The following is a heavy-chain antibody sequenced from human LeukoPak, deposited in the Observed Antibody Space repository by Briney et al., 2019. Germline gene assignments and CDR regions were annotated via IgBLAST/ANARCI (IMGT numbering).Heavy chain of an antibody. CDR3: AKVCWRSGYFDY. D-gene: IGHD3-3*01. J-gene: IGHJ4*01. CDR2: ISGSGGST. V-gene: IGHV3-23*01. CDR1: GFTFGSYA. Sequence: PGGTLRLSCAASGFTFGSYAMSWVRQAPGKGLEWVSAISGSGGSTYYADSVKGRFTISRDNSKNTLYLQMNSLRAEDTAVYYCAKVCWRSGYFDYWGQEPWSPSPQ.